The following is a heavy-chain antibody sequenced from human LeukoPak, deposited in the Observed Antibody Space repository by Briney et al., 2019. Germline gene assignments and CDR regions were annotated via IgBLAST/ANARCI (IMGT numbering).Heavy chain of an antibody. CDR3: ARDWSREAVAGNWVVWFDP. D-gene: IGHD6-19*01. Sequence: ASVKVSCEASGYTFTSYGISWVRQAPGQGLEWMGWISAYNGNTNYAQKLQGRVTMTTDTSTSTAYMELRSLRSDDTAVYYCARDWSREAVAGNWVVWFDPWGQGTLVTVSS. V-gene: IGHV1-18*01. J-gene: IGHJ5*02. CDR2: ISAYNGNT. CDR1: GYTFTSYG.